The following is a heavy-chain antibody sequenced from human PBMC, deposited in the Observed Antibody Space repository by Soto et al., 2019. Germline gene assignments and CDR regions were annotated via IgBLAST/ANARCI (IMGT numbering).Heavy chain of an antibody. J-gene: IGHJ4*02. CDR3: ARDSASLNDFDY. CDR2: ISRSGVTT. D-gene: IGHD1-26*01. Sequence: PSETLSLTCAVSGGSISSSNWWSWVRRAPGKGLEWVSAISRSGVTTYYADSVKGRLTISRDNSQNTLYLQMNSLRAEDTAVYYCARDSASLNDFDYWGQGTLVTVSS. CDR1: GGSISSSN. V-gene: IGHV3-23*01.